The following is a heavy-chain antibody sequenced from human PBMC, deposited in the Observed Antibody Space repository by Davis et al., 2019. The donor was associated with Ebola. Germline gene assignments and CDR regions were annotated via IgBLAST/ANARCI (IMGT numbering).Heavy chain of an antibody. J-gene: IGHJ4*02. Sequence: SVTVSCKASGGTFSSYAISWVRQAPGQGLEWMGRIIPILGIANYAQKFQGRVTITADKSTSTAYMELSSLRSEDTAVYYCARDLGLPGDYWGQGTLVTVSS. CDR1: GGTFSSYA. V-gene: IGHV1-69*04. D-gene: IGHD7-27*01. CDR2: IIPILGIA. CDR3: ARDLGLPGDY.